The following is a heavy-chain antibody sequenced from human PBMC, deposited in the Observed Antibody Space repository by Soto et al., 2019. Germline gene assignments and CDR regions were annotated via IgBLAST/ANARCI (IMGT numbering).Heavy chain of an antibody. V-gene: IGHV4-59*01. CDR2: IYYSGST. Sequence: SETLSLTCTVSGGSISSYYWSWIRQPPGKGLEWIGYIYYSGSTNYNPSLKSRVTISVDTSKNQFSLKLSSVTAADTAVYYCARGGGITMVRGVITPDAFDSWGQGTMVTVSS. J-gene: IGHJ3*02. D-gene: IGHD3-10*01. CDR3: ARGGGITMVRGVITPDAFDS. CDR1: GGSISSYY.